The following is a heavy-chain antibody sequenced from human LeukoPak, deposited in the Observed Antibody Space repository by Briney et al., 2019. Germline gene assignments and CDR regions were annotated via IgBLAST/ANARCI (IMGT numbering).Heavy chain of an antibody. CDR2: INHSGST. D-gene: IGHD6-19*01. J-gene: IGHJ4*02. CDR1: GGSFSGYY. CDR3: ASFSVADPY. Sequence: SETLSLTCAVYGGSFSGYYWSWIRQPPGKGLEWIGEINHSGSTNYNPSLKSRVTISVDTSKNQFSLKLSSVTAADTAVYYCASFSVADPYWGQGTLVTVSS. V-gene: IGHV4-34*01.